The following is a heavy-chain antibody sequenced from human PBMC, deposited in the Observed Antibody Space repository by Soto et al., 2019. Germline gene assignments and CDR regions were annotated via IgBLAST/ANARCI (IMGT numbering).Heavy chain of an antibody. V-gene: IGHV3-30*18. Sequence: QAQLVESGGGVVQPGRSLRLSCAASGFTFSSYGMHWVRQAPGKGLEWVAVVSSDGGTTYYADSVKGRFTISRDNSKNTLSLQMNSLRFEDTAVYYCAKEGDQVIGPAAFSFDDWGQGTLVTVSS. J-gene: IGHJ4*02. CDR1: GFTFSSYG. D-gene: IGHD2-2*01. CDR2: VSSDGGTT. CDR3: AKEGDQVIGPAAFSFDD.